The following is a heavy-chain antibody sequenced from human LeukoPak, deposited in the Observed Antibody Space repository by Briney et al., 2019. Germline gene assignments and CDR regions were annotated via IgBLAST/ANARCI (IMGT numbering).Heavy chain of an antibody. V-gene: IGHV5-51*01. D-gene: IGHD6-19*01. CDR3: ARHPKYISGWHYFDY. Sequence: GESLKISCKPSGYSFTSYWIAWVRQMPGKGLEWMGIIYPGDSDTRYSPSFQGQVAISADKSISTAYLQWSSLKASDTAMYYCARHPKYISGWHYFDYWGQGTLVTVSS. CDR1: GYSFTSYW. J-gene: IGHJ4*02. CDR2: IYPGDSDT.